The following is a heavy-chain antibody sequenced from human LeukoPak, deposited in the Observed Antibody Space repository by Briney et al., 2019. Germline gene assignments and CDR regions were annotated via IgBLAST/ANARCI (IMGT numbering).Heavy chain of an antibody. V-gene: IGHV3-53*01. Sequence: GGSLRLSCAASGLTVSSNCMSWVRQAPGKGLEWVSFIYSGGSTYYTDSVKGRFTISRDNAKNSLYLQMNSLRAEDTAVYYCARGYYGDYLTDYWGQGTLVTVSS. D-gene: IGHD4-17*01. CDR3: ARGYYGDYLTDY. CDR2: IYSGGST. J-gene: IGHJ4*02. CDR1: GLTVSSNC.